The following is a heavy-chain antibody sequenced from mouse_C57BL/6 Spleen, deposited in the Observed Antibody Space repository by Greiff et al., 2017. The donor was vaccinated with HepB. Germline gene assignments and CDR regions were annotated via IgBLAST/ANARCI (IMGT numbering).Heavy chain of an antibody. D-gene: IGHD1-2*01. Sequence: EVKLLESGGGLVQPGGSLSLSCAASGFTFTDYYMSWVRQPPGKALEWLGFISNKANGYTTEYSASVKGRFTISRDNSQSILYLQMNALRAEDSATYYCARSYGGYFDVWGTGTTVTVSS. V-gene: IGHV7-3*01. CDR2: ISNKANGYTT. J-gene: IGHJ1*03. CDR3: ARSYGGYFDV. CDR1: GFTFTDYY.